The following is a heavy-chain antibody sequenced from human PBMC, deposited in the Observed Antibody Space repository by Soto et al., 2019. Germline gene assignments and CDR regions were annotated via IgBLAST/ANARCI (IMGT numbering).Heavy chain of an antibody. V-gene: IGHV3-11*06. CDR3: VRSGDNYNLLDY. D-gene: IGHD1-1*01. CDR2: SSNSGSFT. J-gene: IGHJ4*02. Sequence: GESLRLSCAASGFTFSDHYMSWIRQAPGEELEWIGYSSNSGSFTRYADSVKGQFSNSRDNEKNSLYLQINSVRCYDTAVYYCVRSGDNYNLLDYWGQGTPVTVSS. CDR1: GFTFSDHY.